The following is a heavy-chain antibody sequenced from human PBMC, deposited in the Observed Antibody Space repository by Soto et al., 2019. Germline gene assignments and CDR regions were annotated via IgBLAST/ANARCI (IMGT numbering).Heavy chain of an antibody. Sequence: QVQLQESGPGLVKPSQTLSLTCNVSGDSISRGGYYWSWVHQHPGKGLEWLGYIYYRGSTYYNPSLKSRVHIPVDTSKNHFSLRLSSVTAADTAVYSCARVEVVITRGALDYWGPGTLVTVSS. CDR1: GDSISRGGYY. CDR2: IYYRGST. CDR3: ARVEVVITRGALDY. V-gene: IGHV4-31*03. D-gene: IGHD2-15*01. J-gene: IGHJ4*02.